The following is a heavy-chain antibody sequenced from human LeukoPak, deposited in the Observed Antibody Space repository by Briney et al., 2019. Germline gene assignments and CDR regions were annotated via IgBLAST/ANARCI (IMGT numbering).Heavy chain of an antibody. D-gene: IGHD3-9*01. CDR2: LSSSGSTI. CDR3: AKDLYDILTGYYPFDY. J-gene: IGHJ4*02. Sequence: GGSLRLSCAASGFTFSDYYMTWIRQAPGKGLEWVSYLSSSGSTIYYADSVKGRFTISRDNAKNSLYLQMNSLRAEDTAVYYCAKDLYDILTGYYPFDYWGQGTLVTVSS. V-gene: IGHV3-11*01. CDR1: GFTFSDYY.